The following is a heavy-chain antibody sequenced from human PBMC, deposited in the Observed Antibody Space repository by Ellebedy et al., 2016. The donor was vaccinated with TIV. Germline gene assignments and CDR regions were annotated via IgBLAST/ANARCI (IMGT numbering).Heavy chain of an antibody. CDR1: GYSFTSYW. CDR2: IDPSDSYT. Sequence: GESLKISXKGSGYSFTSYWISWVRQMPGKGLEWMGRIDPSDSYTNYSPSFQGHVTISADKSISTAYLQWSSLKASDTAMYYCAGDRIAAVGFDYWGQGTLVTVSS. V-gene: IGHV5-10-1*01. D-gene: IGHD6-13*01. CDR3: AGDRIAAVGFDY. J-gene: IGHJ4*02.